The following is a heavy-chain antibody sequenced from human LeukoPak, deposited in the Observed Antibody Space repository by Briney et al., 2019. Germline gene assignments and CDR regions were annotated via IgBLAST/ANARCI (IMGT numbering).Heavy chain of an antibody. Sequence: SRTFSLTCAISGDSVSTSGVAWNWVRQSPSRGLEWLGRTYYTSKWNTDYAVSVKSRIVVNPDTSKNQFSLHLNSVTSEDTAVYYCARGRASAFDVWGKGTMVTGS. J-gene: IGHJ3*01. CDR3: ARGRASAFDV. V-gene: IGHV6-1*01. D-gene: IGHD6-25*01. CDR1: GDSVSTSGVA. CDR2: TYYTSKWNT.